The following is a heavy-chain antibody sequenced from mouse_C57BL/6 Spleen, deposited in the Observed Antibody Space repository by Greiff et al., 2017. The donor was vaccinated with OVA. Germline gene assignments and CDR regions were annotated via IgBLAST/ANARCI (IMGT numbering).Heavy chain of an antibody. CDR1: GFTFSSYG. CDR3: ARRGYSNYDAMDY. V-gene: IGHV5-6*02. CDR2: ISSGGSSN. D-gene: IGHD2-5*01. Sequence: EVKLVESGGDLVKPGGSLKLSCAASGFTFSSYGMSWVRQTPDKRLEWVATISSGGSSNYYPDSVKGRFTISRDNAKNTLYLQMSSLKSEDTAMYYCARRGYSNYDAMDYWGQGTSVTVSS. J-gene: IGHJ4*01.